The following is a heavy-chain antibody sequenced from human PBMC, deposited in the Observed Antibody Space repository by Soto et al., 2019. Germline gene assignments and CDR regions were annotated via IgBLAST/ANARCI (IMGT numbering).Heavy chain of an antibody. V-gene: IGHV3-30*18. CDR2: LSFDGHKQ. CDR3: AKAPTGSYSYFYGMDV. Sequence: QAHLVESGGDVVQPGRSLRLSCEASGFTFSSYGMHWVRQSPGKGLEWVAVLSFDGHKQYYADSVKGRFNITRDNSQNPATPQMNSLRPEDTAVYYCAKAPTGSYSYFYGMDVWGQGTTVIVSS. D-gene: IGHD3-10*01. CDR1: GFTFSSYG. J-gene: IGHJ6*02.